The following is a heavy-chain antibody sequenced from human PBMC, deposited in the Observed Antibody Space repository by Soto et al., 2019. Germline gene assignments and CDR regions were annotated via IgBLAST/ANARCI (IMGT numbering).Heavy chain of an antibody. Sequence: QVQLVESGGGVVQPGTSLRVSCGASGFNFSAYVMHWVRQAPGKGLEWVAAISYDGNSEYYAASVKGRFTVSRDNSKNTVFLQMNTLRVEDTAVYYCARGIIQDVEYWGQGTLVTVSS. J-gene: IGHJ4*02. CDR3: ARGIIQDVEY. CDR2: ISYDGNSE. V-gene: IGHV3-30-3*01. CDR1: GFNFSAYV. D-gene: IGHD3-3*01.